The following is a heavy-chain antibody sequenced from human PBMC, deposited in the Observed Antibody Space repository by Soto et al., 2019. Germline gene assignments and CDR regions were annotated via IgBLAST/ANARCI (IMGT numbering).Heavy chain of an antibody. V-gene: IGHV4-59*11. CDR3: VGTWRVGD. CDR1: GGSINSHY. CDR2: IHYTGST. J-gene: IGHJ4*02. Sequence: QVHLQESGPGLVKPSETLSLTCVVSGGSINSHYWSWIRQPPGKGLEWIGYIHYTGSTKYNPSLNSRVTISLDTSKGLFSLRLSSVTPADTAVYYCVGTWRVGDWGQGTLVTISS. D-gene: IGHD3-16*01.